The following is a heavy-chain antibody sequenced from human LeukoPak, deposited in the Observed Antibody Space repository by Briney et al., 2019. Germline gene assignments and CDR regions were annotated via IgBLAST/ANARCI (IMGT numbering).Heavy chain of an antibody. J-gene: IGHJ5*02. CDR3: ARADRLHGGPYLIGP. Sequence: ASVKVSCKTSGYSFADCYMHWVRQAPGQGLEWMGWINPNSGGTSSAQKFQGRVTMTRDTSISTVYMEVSWLTSDDTAIYYCARADRLHGGPYLIGPWGQGTLVTVSS. V-gene: IGHV1-2*02. CDR2: INPNSGGT. CDR1: GYSFADCY. D-gene: IGHD2-21*01.